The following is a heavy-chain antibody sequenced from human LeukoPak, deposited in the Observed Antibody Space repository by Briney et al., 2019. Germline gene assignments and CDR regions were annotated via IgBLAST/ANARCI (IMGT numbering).Heavy chain of an antibody. J-gene: IGHJ4*02. V-gene: IGHV4-34*01. CDR1: GGSFSDYY. D-gene: IGHD3-16*01. CDR2: IDHSGST. CDR3: ARGGGHRGGFDY. Sequence: SETLSLTCAVYGGSFSDYYWSWIRQPPGKGLEWIGEIDHSGSTNYNPSLKSRITISLDTSKNQFSLKLSSVTAADTALYYCARGGGHRGGFDYWGQGTLVPVSS.